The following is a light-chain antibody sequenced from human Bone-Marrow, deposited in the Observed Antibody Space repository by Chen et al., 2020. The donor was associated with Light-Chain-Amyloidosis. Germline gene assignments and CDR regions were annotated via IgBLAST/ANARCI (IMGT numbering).Light chain of an antibody. Sequence: SYVLTQPSSVSVAPGQTATIACGGNTIGSTGLHRYQQTPGQAPLLVVYDDSDRPSGIPERLSGSNSGNTATLTISRVEAGDEAVYYCQVWDRSSDRPVFGGGTKLTVL. CDR2: DDS. CDR3: QVWDRSSDRPV. V-gene: IGLV3-21*02. J-gene: IGLJ3*02. CDR1: TIGSTG.